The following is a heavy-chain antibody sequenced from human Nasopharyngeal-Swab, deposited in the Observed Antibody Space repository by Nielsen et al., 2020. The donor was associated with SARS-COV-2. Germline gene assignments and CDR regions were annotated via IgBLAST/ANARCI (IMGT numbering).Heavy chain of an antibody. V-gene: IGHV4-39*01. J-gene: IGHJ4*02. CDR1: GGSIASHIYY. CDR2: IFYSGTT. Sequence: SETLSLTCTVSGGSIASHIYYWGWIRQPPGKGLEWIGSIFYSGTTYLNPSLKSRVTISVDTSKNQFSLRLRSVTAADAALYYCARQETVMVSYFFDYWGRGTLVIVSS. D-gene: IGHD5-18*01. CDR3: ARQETVMVSYFFDY.